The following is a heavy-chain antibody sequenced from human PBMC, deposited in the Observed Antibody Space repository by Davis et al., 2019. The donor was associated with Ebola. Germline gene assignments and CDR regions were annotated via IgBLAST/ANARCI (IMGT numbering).Heavy chain of an antibody. CDR3: TRHNGSSWWGEEDAFDI. V-gene: IGHV3-73*01. Sequence: PGGSLRLSCAASGFTFSGSAMHWVRQASGKGLEWVGRIRSKANSYATAYAASVKGRFTISRDDSKNTAYLQMNSLKTEDTAVYYCTRHNGSSWWGEEDAFDIWGQGTMVTVSS. CDR2: IRSKANSYAT. J-gene: IGHJ3*02. CDR1: GFTFSGSA. D-gene: IGHD6-13*01.